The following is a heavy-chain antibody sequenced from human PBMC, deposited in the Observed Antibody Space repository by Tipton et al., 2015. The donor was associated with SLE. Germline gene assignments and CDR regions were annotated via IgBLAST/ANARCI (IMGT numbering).Heavy chain of an antibody. V-gene: IGHV4-31*03. D-gene: IGHD3-16*01. Sequence: TLSLTCTVSGGSFSNSDYWSWIRQNPGEGLQWIGCIHYSGITYYNPSLKSRLTISADTSKNQFSLKLSSVTAADTAVYYCARGLNCYDYWGQGTLVTVSS. CDR1: GGSFSNSDY. J-gene: IGHJ4*02. CDR3: ARGLNCYDY. CDR2: IHYSGIT.